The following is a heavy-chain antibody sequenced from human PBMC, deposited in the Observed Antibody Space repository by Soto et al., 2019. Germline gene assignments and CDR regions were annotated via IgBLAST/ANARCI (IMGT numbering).Heavy chain of an antibody. J-gene: IGHJ4*02. D-gene: IGHD3-22*01. Sequence: GGSLRLSCAASGFTFSDYYMSWIRQAPGKGLEWVSYISSSGSTIYYADSVKGRFTISRDNAKNSLYLQMNSLRAEDTAVYYCARDGSYYYDSSGYYLFDYWGQGTLVTVSS. CDR2: ISSSGSTI. V-gene: IGHV3-11*01. CDR1: GFTFSDYY. CDR3: ARDGSYYYDSSGYYLFDY.